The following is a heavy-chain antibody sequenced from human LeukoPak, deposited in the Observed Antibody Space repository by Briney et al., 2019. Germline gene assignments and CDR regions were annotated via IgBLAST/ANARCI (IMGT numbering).Heavy chain of an antibody. J-gene: IGHJ5*02. V-gene: IGHV3-23*01. D-gene: IGHD2-8*02. CDR1: GFTFSNHA. CDR3: AKDVWWSVS. CDR2: ISADAVDT. Sequence: GGSLRLSCVASGFTFSNHAMTWVRQAPGKGLEWVSAISADAVDTFYAPSVKGRFTISRDNSKNTLYLQINSLRAEDTAMYYCAKDVWWSVSWGQGTLVTVSS.